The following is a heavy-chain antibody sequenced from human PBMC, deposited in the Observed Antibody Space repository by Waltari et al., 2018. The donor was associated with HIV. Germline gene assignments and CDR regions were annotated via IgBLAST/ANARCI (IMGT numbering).Heavy chain of an antibody. Sequence: QVQLQESGPGLVKPSETLSLTCPVSDVPISDLYWSWNRQSPGKGLEWIGYLYYTGSTKYNTSLKSRVTISLDSSERRVSLKLSSVTAADSAVYYCARTVRYFGNMDVWGQGTTVTVSS. CDR1: DVPISDLY. J-gene: IGHJ6*02. CDR2: LYYTGST. CDR3: ARTVRYFGNMDV. V-gene: IGHV4-59*11. D-gene: IGHD3-9*01.